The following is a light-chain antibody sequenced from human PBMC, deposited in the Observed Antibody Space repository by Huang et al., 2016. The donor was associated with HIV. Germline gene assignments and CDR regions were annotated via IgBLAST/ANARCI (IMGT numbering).Light chain of an antibody. CDR3: HQYASSMAT. J-gene: IGKJ1*01. CDR2: GTS. Sequence: EIVLTQSPGSLSLSPGDKVTVSCRASHSVDSGYFAWYQHKPGQSPRLLVYGTSTRASGVPSRFSGSGSGRDFTLTISRLEAEDFGVYYCHQYASSMATFGQGTKVDI. V-gene: IGKV3-20*01. CDR1: HSVDSGY.